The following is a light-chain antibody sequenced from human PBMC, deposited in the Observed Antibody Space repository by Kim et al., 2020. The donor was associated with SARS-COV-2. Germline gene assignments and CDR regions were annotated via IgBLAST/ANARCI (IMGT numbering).Light chain of an antibody. V-gene: IGKV3-15*01. CDR3: QQYNKWPTT. J-gene: IGKJ2*01. CDR1: QSVSNN. CDR2: GAS. Sequence: EIVMTQSPATLSVSPGERATLSCRASQSVSNNLAWYQQKPGQAPRLLIYGASTRVTGIPDRISGSGSGTEFTLAISSLQSGDFAVYYCQQYNKWPTTFGQGTKLEI.